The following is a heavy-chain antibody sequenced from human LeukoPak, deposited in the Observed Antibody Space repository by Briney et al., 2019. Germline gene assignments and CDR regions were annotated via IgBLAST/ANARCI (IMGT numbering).Heavy chain of an antibody. CDR1: GGSISSYY. V-gene: IGHV4-59*08. CDR2: IYYSGST. D-gene: IGHD4-17*01. J-gene: IGHJ5*02. Sequence: SETLSLTCTVSGGSISSYYWSWIRQPPGKGLEWIGYIYYSGSTNYNPSLKSRVTISVDTSKNQLSLKLSSVTAADTAVYYCARLYGDYPNANWFDPWGQGTLVTVSS. CDR3: ARLYGDYPNANWFDP.